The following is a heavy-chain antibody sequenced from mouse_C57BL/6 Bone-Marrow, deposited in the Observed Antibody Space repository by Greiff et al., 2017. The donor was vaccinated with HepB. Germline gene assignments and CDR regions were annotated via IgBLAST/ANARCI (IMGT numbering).Heavy chain of an antibody. CDR1: GYTFTNYW. CDR3: ARKRYSYDGGNYAMDY. J-gene: IGHJ4*01. CDR2: IYPGGGYT. Sequence: QVQLKQSGAELVRPGTSVKMSCKASGYTFTNYWIGWAKQRPGHGLEWIGDIYPGGGYTNYNEKFKGKATLTADKSSSTAYMQFSSLTSEDSAIYYCARKRYSYDGGNYAMDYWGQGTSVTVSS. D-gene: IGHD2-12*01. V-gene: IGHV1-63*01.